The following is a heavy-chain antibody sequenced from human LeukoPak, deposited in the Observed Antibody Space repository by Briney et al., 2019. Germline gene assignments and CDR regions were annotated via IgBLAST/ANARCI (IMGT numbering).Heavy chain of an antibody. V-gene: IGHV3-74*01. D-gene: IGHD2-2*01. Sequence: PGGSLRLSCAASGFTFSNYWMHWVRQAPGKGLVWVSRISSDESSTTYADSVKGRFTISSDNAKNTLYLKMNTLRAEDTAIYFCARGGFTGTSCPYFDYWGQGTLVTVSS. CDR2: ISSDESST. J-gene: IGHJ4*02. CDR3: ARGGFTGTSCPYFDY. CDR1: GFTFSNYW.